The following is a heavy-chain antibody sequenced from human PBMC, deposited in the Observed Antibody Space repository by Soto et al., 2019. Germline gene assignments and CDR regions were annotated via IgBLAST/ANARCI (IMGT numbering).Heavy chain of an antibody. J-gene: IGHJ3*02. D-gene: IGHD3-3*01. Sequence: SVKVSCKASGGTFSSYAISWVRQAPGQGLEWMGGIIPIFGTANYAQKFQGRVTITADESTSTAYMELSSLRSEDTAVYYCASARDFWSGPTAFDIWGKGTMVTVS. V-gene: IGHV1-69*13. CDR3: ASARDFWSGPTAFDI. CDR2: IIPIFGTA. CDR1: GGTFSSYA.